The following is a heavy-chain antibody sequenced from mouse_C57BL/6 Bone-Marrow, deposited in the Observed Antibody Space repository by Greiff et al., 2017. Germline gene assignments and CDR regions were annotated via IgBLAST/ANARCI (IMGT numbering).Heavy chain of an antibody. CDR2: ISNLAYSI. CDR1: GFTFSDYG. D-gene: IGHD1-1*01. V-gene: IGHV5-15*01. Sequence: EVKLVESGGGLVQPGGSLKLSCAASGFTFSDYGMAWVRQAPRKGPEWVAFISNLAYSIYYADTVTGRFTISRENAKNTLYLEMSSLRSEDTAMYYCARHPIYYYGSSYPHWYFDVWGTGTTVTVSS. J-gene: IGHJ1*03. CDR3: ARHPIYYYGSSYPHWYFDV.